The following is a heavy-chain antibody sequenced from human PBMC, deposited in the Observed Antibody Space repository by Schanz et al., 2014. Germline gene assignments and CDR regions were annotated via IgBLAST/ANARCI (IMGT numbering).Heavy chain of an antibody. CDR3: ARGLIAAAGGAFDY. D-gene: IGHD6-13*01. Sequence: EVQLLESGGGLVQPGGSLRLSCAASGFTFSSYSMNWVRQAPGKGLEWVSYISSASSTINYADSVKGRFTISRDNAKNSLFLQMNSLRAEDTAVYYCARGLIAAAGGAFDYWGQGTLVAVSA. CDR2: ISSASSTI. V-gene: IGHV3-48*01. CDR1: GFTFSSYS. J-gene: IGHJ4*02.